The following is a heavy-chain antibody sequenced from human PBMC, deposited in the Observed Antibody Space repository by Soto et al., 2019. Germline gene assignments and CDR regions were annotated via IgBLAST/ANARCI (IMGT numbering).Heavy chain of an antibody. V-gene: IGHV1-69*02. D-gene: IGHD6-19*01. J-gene: IGHJ2*01. CDR1: GGNFSSYT. CDR3: ARGYSIGYSSGWLAL. CDR2: IIPILGIA. Sequence: QVQLVQSGAEVKKPGSSVKVSCKASGGNFSSYTSSWMRQAHGQGLEWMGRIIPILGIANYAEKVQGRVTITADKSTSTAYMELNHLRYEDKAVYYWARGYSIGYSSGWLALWGRGTRVNVSS.